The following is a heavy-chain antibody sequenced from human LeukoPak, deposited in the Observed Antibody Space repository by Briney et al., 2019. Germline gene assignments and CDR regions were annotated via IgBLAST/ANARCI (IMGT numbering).Heavy chain of an antibody. D-gene: IGHD5-24*01. CDR3: ARARDGYNNSPFDY. V-gene: IGHV3-7*01. Sequence: GGSLRLSGAASGFTFSSYWMSWVRQAPGKGLEWVANIKQDGSEKYYVDSVKGRFTISRDNAKNSLYLQMNSLRAEDTAVYYCARARDGYNNSPFDYWGQGTLVTVSS. CDR1: GFTFSSYW. J-gene: IGHJ4*02. CDR2: IKQDGSEK.